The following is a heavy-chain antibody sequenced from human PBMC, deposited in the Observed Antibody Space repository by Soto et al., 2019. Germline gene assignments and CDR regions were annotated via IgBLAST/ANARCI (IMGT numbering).Heavy chain of an antibody. CDR3: ARGGGYNPFNY. J-gene: IGHJ4*02. D-gene: IGHD3-22*01. V-gene: IGHV4-30-2*01. CDR1: GGSISSGGYS. Sequence: QLQLQESGSGLVKPSQTLSLTCAVSGGSISSGGYSWSWIRQPPGKGLEWIGYIYHSGSTYYNPSLKSRVTMSVDRSKNQFYLRLTSVTAADTAVYYCARGGGYNPFNYWGQGTLVTVSS. CDR2: IYHSGST.